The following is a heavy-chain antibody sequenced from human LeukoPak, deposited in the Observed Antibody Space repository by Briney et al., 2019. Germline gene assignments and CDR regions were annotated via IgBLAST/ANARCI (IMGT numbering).Heavy chain of an antibody. CDR3: AREGPHYYYDSSGYLDY. Sequence: GGSLRLSCAASGFTFDDYGMSWVRQAPGKELEWVSGINWNGGSTGYADSVKGRFTISRDNAKNSLYLQMNSLRAEDTALYYCAREGPHYYYDSSGYLDYWGQGTLVTVSS. CDR1: GFTFDDYG. D-gene: IGHD3-22*01. J-gene: IGHJ4*02. V-gene: IGHV3-20*04. CDR2: INWNGGST.